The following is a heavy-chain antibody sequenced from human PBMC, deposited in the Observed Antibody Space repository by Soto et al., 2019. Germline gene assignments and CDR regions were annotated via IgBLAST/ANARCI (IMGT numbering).Heavy chain of an antibody. D-gene: IGHD4-17*01. CDR2: IIPIFGTA. CDR3: ARDRAVTTFPNWFDP. Sequence: SVKVSCKASGGTFSSYAISWVRQAPGQGLEWMGGIIPIFGTANYAQKFQGRVTITADESTSTAYMELSSLRSEDTAVYHCARDRAVTTFPNWFDPWGQGTLVTVSS. CDR1: GGTFSSYA. J-gene: IGHJ5*02. V-gene: IGHV1-69*13.